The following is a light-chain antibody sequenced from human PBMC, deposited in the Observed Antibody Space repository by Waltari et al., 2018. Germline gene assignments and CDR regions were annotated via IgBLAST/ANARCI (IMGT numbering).Light chain of an antibody. CDR3: QSFDTSLSDGVV. J-gene: IGLJ2*01. Sequence: QSILTQPPSVSGAPGQRVTIPCTGSSSNIGADHEVHWYQDFPGSCPKLLIYGNNHRPSGVPGRCSGSKSGTSASLTITGLQAEDEADYYCQSFDTSLSDGVVFGGGTKV. V-gene: IGLV1-40*02. CDR2: GNN. CDR1: SSNIGADHE.